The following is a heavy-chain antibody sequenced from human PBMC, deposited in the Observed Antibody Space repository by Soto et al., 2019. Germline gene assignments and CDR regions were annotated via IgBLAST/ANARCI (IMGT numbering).Heavy chain of an antibody. D-gene: IGHD6-19*01. V-gene: IGHV1-8*01. Sequence: QVQLVQSGAEVKKPGASVKVSCKASGYTFTSYDIIWVRQATGQGLEWMGWMNPSTGNTDSAEKFXXRXPMTRNTSIGTVYMELSSLSFEDTAVYYCARGRIIVAGGFDPWGQGTLVTVSS. CDR1: GYTFTSYD. CDR2: MNPSTGNT. J-gene: IGHJ5*02. CDR3: ARGRIIVAGGFDP.